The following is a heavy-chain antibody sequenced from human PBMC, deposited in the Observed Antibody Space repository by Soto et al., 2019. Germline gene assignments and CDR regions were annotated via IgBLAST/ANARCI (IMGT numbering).Heavy chain of an antibody. CDR2: IKQDGSEN. V-gene: IGHV3-7*01. J-gene: IGHJ6*02. D-gene: IGHD6-13*01. CDR3: ARIASAGRGWDV. CDR1: GFTFSSYW. Sequence: EGQLVESGGGLVQPGGSLRLSCADSGFTFSSYWMSWVRQAPVKGLEWVGNIKQDGSENNYVDFVEGRFTISRDNAENSLYLQMNSLRAEDTAVYYCARIASAGRGWDVWGQGTTVVVSS.